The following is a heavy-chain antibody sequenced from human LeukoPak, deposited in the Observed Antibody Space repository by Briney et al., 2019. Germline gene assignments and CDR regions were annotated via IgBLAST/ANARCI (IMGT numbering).Heavy chain of an antibody. CDR1: GFTVSSYA. CDR2: ISGSGGST. V-gene: IGHV3-23*01. CDR3: AKGTTVTTFEYFQH. Sequence: GTLTLSCDASGFTVSSYAMSWIRQAPGKGLEWVSAISGSGGSTYYADSVKGRFTISRDNSKNTLYLQMNSLRAEDTAVYYCAKGTTVTTFEYFQHWGQGTLVTVSS. J-gene: IGHJ1*01. D-gene: IGHD4-17*01.